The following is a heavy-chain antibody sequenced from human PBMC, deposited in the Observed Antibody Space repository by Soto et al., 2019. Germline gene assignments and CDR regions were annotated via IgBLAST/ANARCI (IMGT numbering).Heavy chain of an antibody. CDR2: IYYGGGT. V-gene: IGHV4-39*01. D-gene: IGHD4-17*01. J-gene: IGHJ4*02. CDR3: ARLSLRWEPDY. CDR1: GGSISSSSYY. Sequence: QLQLQESGPGLVKPSETLSLTCSVSGGSISSSSYYWGWIRQPPGKGLEWIGSIYYGGGTYYNPSLKSRVTISVDTSKNQFSLRLSSVTAADTAVYYCARLSLRWEPDYWGQGTLVTVSS.